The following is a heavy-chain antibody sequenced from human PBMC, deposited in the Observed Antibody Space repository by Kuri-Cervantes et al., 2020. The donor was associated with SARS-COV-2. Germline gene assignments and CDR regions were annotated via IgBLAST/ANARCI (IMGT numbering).Heavy chain of an antibody. V-gene: IGHV4-39*01. CDR3: ARGRSFVGN. Sequence: GSLRLSCTVSGGSISSSSYYWGWIRQPPGKGLEWIGSIYYSGSTYYNPSLKSRVTISVDTSKNQFSLKLSSVTAADTAVYYCARGRSFVGNWGQGTLVTVSS. J-gene: IGHJ4*02. D-gene: IGHD3-16*01. CDR2: IYYSGST. CDR1: GGSISSSSYY.